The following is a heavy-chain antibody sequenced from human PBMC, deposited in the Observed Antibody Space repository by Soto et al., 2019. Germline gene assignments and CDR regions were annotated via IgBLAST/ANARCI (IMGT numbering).Heavy chain of an antibody. J-gene: IGHJ6*03. CDR2: MNPNSGNT. CDR3: AQRESDYCYYLDV. Sequence: ASVKVSCKTAGYTFTSYYINCVRRATGQGLEWMGWMNPNSGNTDYAQNFQGRVTMTRNTSISIAYMELSILRSEDTAVYYCAQRESDYCYYLDVWGKGTTVTVSS. CDR1: GYTFTSYY. V-gene: IGHV1-8*01.